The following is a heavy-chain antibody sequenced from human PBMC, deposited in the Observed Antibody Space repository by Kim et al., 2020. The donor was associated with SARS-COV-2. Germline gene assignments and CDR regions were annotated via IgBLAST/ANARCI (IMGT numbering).Heavy chain of an antibody. CDR3: AKGTIPNGYYYYGMDV. J-gene: IGHJ6*02. CDR2: ISGSGGST. CDR1: GFTFSSYA. D-gene: IGHD1-1*01. V-gene: IGHV3-23*01. Sequence: GGSLRLSCAASGFTFSSYAMSWVRQAPGKGLEWVSAISGSGGSTYYADSVKGRFTISRDNSKNTLYLQMNSLRAEDTAVYYCAKGTIPNGYYYYGMDVWGQGTTVTVSS.